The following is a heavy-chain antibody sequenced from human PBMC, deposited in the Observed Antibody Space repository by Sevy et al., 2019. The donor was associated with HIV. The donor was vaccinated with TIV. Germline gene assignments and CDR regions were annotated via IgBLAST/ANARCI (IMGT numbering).Heavy chain of an antibody. CDR2: IYYSGST. CDR3: ARVELWGRAAAGTQLGYYMDV. D-gene: IGHD6-13*01. CDR1: GGSISSYY. Sequence: SETLSLTCTVSGGSISSYYWSWIRQPPGKGLEWIGYIYYSGSTNYNPSLKSRVTISVDTSKNQFSLKLSSVTAADTVVYYCARVELWGRAAAGTQLGYYMDVWGKGTTVTVSS. V-gene: IGHV4-59*01. J-gene: IGHJ6*03.